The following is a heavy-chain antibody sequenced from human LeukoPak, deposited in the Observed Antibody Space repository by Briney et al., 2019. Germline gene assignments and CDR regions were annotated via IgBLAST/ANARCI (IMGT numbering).Heavy chain of an antibody. D-gene: IGHD6-6*01. CDR3: ARGKSIAARLIFDY. V-gene: IGHV4-39*01. CDR2: VHYSGNT. CDR1: GDSISGSNYY. Sequence: KPSETLSLTCIVSGDSISGSNYYWGWIRQPPGKGLEWIGTVHYSGNTHYNPSLKSRATLSVDTSRNQFSLRLSSVTAADTAVYYCARGKSIAARLIFDYWGQGTLVTVSS. J-gene: IGHJ4*02.